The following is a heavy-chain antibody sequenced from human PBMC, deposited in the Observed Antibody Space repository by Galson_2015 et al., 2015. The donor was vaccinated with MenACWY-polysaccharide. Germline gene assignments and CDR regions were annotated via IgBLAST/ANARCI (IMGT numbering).Heavy chain of an antibody. CDR1: GYTFISFG. D-gene: IGHD2-15*01. CDR3: ARGPPGYAGSWHPLQY. CDR2: FKTYNGGT. J-gene: IGHJ4*02. Sequence: SVKASCKASGYTFISFGITWVRQAPGQGLEWLGWFKTYNGGTNSADKIQGRVTRTTDTSTNTAYMELRNLRSDDTAVYYCARGPPGYAGSWHPLQYWGQGTLVTVSA. V-gene: IGHV1-18*01.